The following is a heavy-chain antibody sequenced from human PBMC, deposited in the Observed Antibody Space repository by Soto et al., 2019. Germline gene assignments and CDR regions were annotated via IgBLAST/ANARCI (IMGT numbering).Heavy chain of an antibody. V-gene: IGHV4-61*01. CDR3: ASSGIYYYDSSGYS. D-gene: IGHD3-22*01. CDR1: GGSVSSGSYY. J-gene: IGHJ4*02. CDR2: IYYSGST. Sequence: QVQLQESGPGLVKPSETLSLTRTVSGGSVSSGSYYWSWIRQPPGKGLEWIGYIYYSGSTNYNPSLKSRVTISVDTSKNQFSLKLSSVTAADTAVYYCASSGIYYYDSSGYSWGQGTLVTVSS.